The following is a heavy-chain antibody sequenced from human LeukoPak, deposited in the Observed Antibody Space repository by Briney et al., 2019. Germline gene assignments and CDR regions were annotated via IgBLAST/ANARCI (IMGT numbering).Heavy chain of an antibody. CDR1: GGTFSSYA. V-gene: IGHV1-69*04. D-gene: IGHD5-18*01. Sequence: GASVKVSCKASGGTFSSYAISWVRQAPGQGLEWMGRIIPILGIANHAQKFQGRVTITADKSTSTAYMELSSLRSEDTAVYYCAKINDVDWGAYSYVHWGQGTLVTVSS. CDR3: AKINDVDWGAYSYVH. CDR2: IIPILGIA. J-gene: IGHJ4*02.